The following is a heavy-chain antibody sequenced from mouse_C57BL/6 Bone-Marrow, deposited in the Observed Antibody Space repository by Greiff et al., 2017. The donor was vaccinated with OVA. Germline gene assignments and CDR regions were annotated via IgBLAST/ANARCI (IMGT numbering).Heavy chain of an antibody. CDR3: ARSYYYGSSYDVDY. D-gene: IGHD1-1*01. CDR2: IYPRSGNT. CDR1: GYTFTSYG. Sequence: QVQLQQSGAELARPGASVKLSCKASGYTFTSYGISWVKQRTGQGLEWIGEIYPRSGNTYYNEKFKGKATLTADKSSSTAYMELRSLTSEDSAVYFCARSYYYGSSYDVDYWGRGTTLTVSS. V-gene: IGHV1-81*01. J-gene: IGHJ2*01.